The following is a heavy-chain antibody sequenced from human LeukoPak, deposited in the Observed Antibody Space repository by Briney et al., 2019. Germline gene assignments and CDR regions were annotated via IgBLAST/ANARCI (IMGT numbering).Heavy chain of an antibody. CDR3: ARGGYSYDWFDP. D-gene: IGHD5-18*01. CDR2: IYSGGST. V-gene: IGHV3-66*01. J-gene: IGHJ5*02. CDR1: GFTFSSYG. Sequence: GGSLRLSCAASGFTFSSYGMSWVRQAPGKGLEWVSVIYSGGSTYYADSVKGRFTISRDNSKNTLYLQMNSLRAEDTAVYYCARGGYSYDWFDPWGQGTLVTVSS.